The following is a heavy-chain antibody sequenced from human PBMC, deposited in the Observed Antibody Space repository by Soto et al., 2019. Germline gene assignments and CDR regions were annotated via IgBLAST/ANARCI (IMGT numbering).Heavy chain of an antibody. CDR1: GGTFSSYA. V-gene: IGHV1-69*13. J-gene: IGHJ6*02. CDR3: ARALKSVRVLQGTRMGRKYYYYGMDV. CDR2: IIPIFGTA. Sequence: GASVKVSCKASGGTFSSYAISWVRQAPGQGLEWMGGIIPIFGTANYAQKFQGRVTITADESTSTAYMELSSLRSEDTAVYYCARALKSVRVLQGTRMGRKYYYYGMDVWGQGTTVTVSS. D-gene: IGHD4-4*01.